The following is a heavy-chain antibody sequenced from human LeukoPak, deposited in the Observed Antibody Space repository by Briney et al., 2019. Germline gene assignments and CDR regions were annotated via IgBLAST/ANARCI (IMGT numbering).Heavy chain of an antibody. J-gene: IGHJ4*02. Sequence: ASVKVSCKASGGTFSSYVISWVRQAPGQGLEWMGGIIPIFGTANYAQKFQGRVTITTDESTSTAYMELSSLRSEDTAVYYCARASGVRFLEWLFHFDYWGQGTLVTVSS. CDR3: ARASGVRFLEWLFHFDY. CDR1: GGTFSSYV. V-gene: IGHV1-69*05. CDR2: IIPIFGTA. D-gene: IGHD3-3*01.